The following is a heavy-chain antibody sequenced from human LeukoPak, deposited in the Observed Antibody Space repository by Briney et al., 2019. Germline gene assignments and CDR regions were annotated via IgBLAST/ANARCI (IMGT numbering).Heavy chain of an antibody. V-gene: IGHV4-34*01. D-gene: IGHD6-13*01. CDR3: ARRGSSSWYDY. Sequence: SETLSLTCAVYGGSFSGYYWSWIRQPPGKGLEWIGEINHSGSTNYNPSLKSRVTISVDTSRNQFSLKLSSVTAADTAVYYCARRGSSSWYDYWGQGTLVTVSS. CDR2: INHSGST. J-gene: IGHJ4*02. CDR1: GGSFSGYY.